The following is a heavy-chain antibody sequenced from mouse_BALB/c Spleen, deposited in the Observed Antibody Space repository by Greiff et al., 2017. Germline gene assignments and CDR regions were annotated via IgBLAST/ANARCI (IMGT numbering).Heavy chain of an antibody. CDR3: ARVLDYDLAWFAY. Sequence: EVKLMESGGGLVQPGGSLKLSCAASGFTFSSYGMSWVRQTPDKRLELVATINSNGGSTYYPDSVKGRFTISRDNAKNTLYLQMSSLKSEDTAMYYCARVLDYDLAWFAYWGQGTLVTVSA. V-gene: IGHV5-6-3*01. CDR2: INSNGGST. CDR1: GFTFSSYG. D-gene: IGHD2-4*01. J-gene: IGHJ3*01.